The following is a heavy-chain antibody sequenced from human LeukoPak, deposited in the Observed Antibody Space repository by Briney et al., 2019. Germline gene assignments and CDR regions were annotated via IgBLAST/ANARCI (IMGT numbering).Heavy chain of an antibody. J-gene: IGHJ4*02. V-gene: IGHV3-53*01. CDR2: IFSNGDT. Sequence: GGSLRLSCTASEFTARRNYMLWVRQAPGKGLEWVSLIFSNGDTHYADSVKGRFTISRDTSKNTVSLQMNSLRVEDTAMYYCTRDQMNYWGQGTLVTVSS. CDR1: EFTARRNY. D-gene: IGHD5-24*01. CDR3: TRDQMNY.